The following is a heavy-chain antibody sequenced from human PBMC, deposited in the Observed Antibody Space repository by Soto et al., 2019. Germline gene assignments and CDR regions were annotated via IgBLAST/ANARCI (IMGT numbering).Heavy chain of an antibody. CDR2: ISGFNGQT. J-gene: IGHJ4*02. D-gene: IGHD3-10*01. CDR3: ARVDPRGVAVVRDY. V-gene: IGHV1-18*01. Sequence: ASVKVSCKASGNTFSSHGFSWVRQAPGQGLEWMGWISGFNGQTNYALKFQGRVTLTTDASTSTAYMELRSLRSDDTAVYFCARVDPRGVAVVRDYWGQGTLVTVSS. CDR1: GNTFSSHG.